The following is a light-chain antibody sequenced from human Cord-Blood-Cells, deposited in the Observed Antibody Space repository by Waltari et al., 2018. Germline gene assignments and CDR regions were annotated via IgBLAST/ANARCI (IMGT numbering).Light chain of an antibody. CDR1: KLGVQY. CDR3: QAWDSSTVV. V-gene: IGLV3-1*01. CDR2: QDS. J-gene: IGLJ2*01. Sequence: SYELTQPPSVSVSPGQTASITCSGDKLGVQYACWYQQKPGQSPVLVIYQDSKRPSGIPERFSGSNSANIATLTISGTQAMDEADYYCQAWDSSTVVFGGGNKLTVL.